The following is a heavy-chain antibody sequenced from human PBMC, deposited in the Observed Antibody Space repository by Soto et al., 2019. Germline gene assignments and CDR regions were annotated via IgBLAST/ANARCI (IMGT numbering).Heavy chain of an antibody. Sequence: SETLSLTCAVSGGSISSGGYSWSWIRQPPGKGLEWIGYIYHSGSTYYNPSLKSRVTISVDRSKNQFSLKLSSVTAADTAVYYCARVVHQPMGYCSGGSCYSGWYFDLWGRGTLVTVSS. CDR1: GGSISSGGYS. CDR3: ARVVHQPMGYCSGGSCYSGWYFDL. CDR2: IYHSGST. D-gene: IGHD2-15*01. V-gene: IGHV4-30-2*01. J-gene: IGHJ2*01.